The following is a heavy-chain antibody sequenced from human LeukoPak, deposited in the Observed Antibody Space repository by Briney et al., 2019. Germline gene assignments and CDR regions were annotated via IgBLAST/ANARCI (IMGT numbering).Heavy chain of an antibody. CDR2: ISAGGSNT. Sequence: PGGSLRLSCAASGSTFDKYAMTWVRQAPGKGLEWVSAISAGGSNTYYADSVKGRFTISRDNSKNTLYLQMNSLRAEDTAVYYCAKSGPDIAAADYWGQGTLVTVSS. CDR3: AKSGPDIAAADY. J-gene: IGHJ4*02. CDR1: GSTFDKYA. D-gene: IGHD6-13*01. V-gene: IGHV3-23*01.